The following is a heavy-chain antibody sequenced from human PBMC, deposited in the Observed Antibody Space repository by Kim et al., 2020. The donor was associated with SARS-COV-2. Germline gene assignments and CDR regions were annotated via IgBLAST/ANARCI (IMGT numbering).Heavy chain of an antibody. Sequence: GGSLRLSCVASGFIFSNYDMHWVRQPTGKGLEWVSSIGVIGNTYYAVSVKGRFSISRENADNSLYLQMNSLTAGDTAVCYCGRAVEGNGEFDYWGQGTLV. V-gene: IGHV3-13*01. D-gene: IGHD2-8*01. CDR3: GRAVEGNGEFDY. CDR2: IGVIGNT. J-gene: IGHJ4*02. CDR1: GFIFSNYD.